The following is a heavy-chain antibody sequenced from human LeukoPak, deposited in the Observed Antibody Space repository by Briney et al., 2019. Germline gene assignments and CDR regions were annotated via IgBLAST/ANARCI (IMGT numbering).Heavy chain of an antibody. CDR1: GYTFTSNY. CDR2: IYPRDGST. J-gene: IGHJ4*02. CDR3: ARDQEGFHY. V-gene: IGHV1-46*01. Sequence: ASVKVSCKASGYTFTSNYVHRVRQAPGQGLEWMGMIYPRDGSTSYAQKFQGRVTVPRDTSTSTVHMELSGLRSEDTAVYYCARDQEGFHYWGQGTLVTVSS.